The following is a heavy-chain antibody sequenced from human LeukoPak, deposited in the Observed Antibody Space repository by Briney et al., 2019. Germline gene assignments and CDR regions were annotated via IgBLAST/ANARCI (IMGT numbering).Heavy chain of an antibody. V-gene: IGHV1-24*01. D-gene: IGHD3-9*01. CDR3: ATVSRRYFDWLFGY. CDR1: GYILTELS. CDR2: FDPEDGET. Sequence: ASVKVSCKVSGYILTELSMHWVRQAPGKGLEWMGGFDPEDGETIYAQKFQGRVTMTEDTSTDTAYMELSSLRSEDTAVYYCATVSRRYFDWLFGYWGQGTLVTVSS. J-gene: IGHJ4*02.